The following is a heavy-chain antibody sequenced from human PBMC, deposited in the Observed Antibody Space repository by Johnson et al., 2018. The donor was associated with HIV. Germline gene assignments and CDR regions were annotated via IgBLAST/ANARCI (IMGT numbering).Heavy chain of an antibody. CDR3: ARANDLSDFDI. Sequence: MLLVESGGGLVQPGGSLRLSCAASGFTFSSYDMHWVRQATGKGLEWVSAIGTAGDTYYPGSVKGRFTISRENAKNSLYLQMNSLRAGDTAVYYCARANDLSDFDIWGQGTMVTVSS. CDR1: GFTFSSYD. CDR2: IGTAGDT. D-gene: IGHD1-1*01. J-gene: IGHJ3*02. V-gene: IGHV3-13*01.